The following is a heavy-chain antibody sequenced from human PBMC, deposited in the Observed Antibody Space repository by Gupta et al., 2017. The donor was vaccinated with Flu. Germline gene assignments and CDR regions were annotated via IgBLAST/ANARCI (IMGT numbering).Heavy chain of an antibody. D-gene: IGHD4-17*01. Sequence: QLQLQESGPGLVKPSETLSLTCTVSGGSISSSSYYWGWIRQPPGKGLEWIGSIYYSGSTYYNPSLKSRVTISVDTSKNQFSLKLSSVTAADTAVYYCARRKFLRIGYGDYFFYFDYWGQGTLVTVSS. V-gene: IGHV4-39*01. CDR2: IYYSGST. CDR1: GGSISSSSYY. CDR3: ARRKFLRIGYGDYFFYFDY. J-gene: IGHJ4*02.